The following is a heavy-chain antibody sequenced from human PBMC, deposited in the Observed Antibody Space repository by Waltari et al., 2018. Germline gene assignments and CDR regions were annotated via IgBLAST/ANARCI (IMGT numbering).Heavy chain of an antibody. D-gene: IGHD6-19*01. CDR3: ARLSSGLDY. CDR2: INHSGST. CDR1: GGSFRGYS. Sequence: QVQLQQWGAGLLKPSETLSLTCAVHGGSFRGYSWSWIRQPPGKGLEWIGEINHSGSTNYNPSLKSRVTISVDTSKNQFSLKLSSVTAADTAVYYCARLSSGLDYWGQGTLVTVSS. J-gene: IGHJ4*02. V-gene: IGHV4-34*01.